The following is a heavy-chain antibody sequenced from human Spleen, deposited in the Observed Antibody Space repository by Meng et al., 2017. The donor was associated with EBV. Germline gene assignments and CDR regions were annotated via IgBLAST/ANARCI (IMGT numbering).Heavy chain of an antibody. Sequence: QGQLRQGGAGLWKPSETLSLTCAVSGGSFSGFYWGWIRQPPGKGLEWIGEINHSGSTNYNPSLKSRVTISIDTSKNQFSLRLNSVTAADTAVYYCARGVQVAWRFDPWGQGTLVTVSS. J-gene: IGHJ5*02. V-gene: IGHV4-34*01. CDR2: INHSGST. CDR1: GGSFSGFY. D-gene: IGHD2-15*01. CDR3: ARGVQVAWRFDP.